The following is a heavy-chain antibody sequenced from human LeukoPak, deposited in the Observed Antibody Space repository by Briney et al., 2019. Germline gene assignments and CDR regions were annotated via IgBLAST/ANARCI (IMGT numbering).Heavy chain of an antibody. CDR3: ARVGSGYYDY. CDR2: IYYSGST. V-gene: IGHV4-4*02. Sequence: SSGTLSLTCAVSGDSISSRNWWSWVRQPPGKGLEWTGYIYYSGSTNYSPSLKSRVTISVDTSKNQFSLKLSSVTAADTAVYYCARVGSGYYDYWGQGTLVTVSS. D-gene: IGHD3-3*01. CDR1: GDSISSRNW. J-gene: IGHJ4*02.